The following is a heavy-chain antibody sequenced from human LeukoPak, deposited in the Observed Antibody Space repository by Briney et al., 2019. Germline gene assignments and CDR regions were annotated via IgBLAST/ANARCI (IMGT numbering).Heavy chain of an antibody. J-gene: IGHJ4*02. Sequence: GGSLRLSCAASGFAFSTFAMSWVRQAPGKGLGWVSRISGSGRSTYYTDSMKGRFTVYRDNAKNSMYLQMDSLRAEDTAVYYCARSHSGYSFDSWGQGTLVTVSS. CDR3: ARSHSGYSFDS. V-gene: IGHV3-23*01. CDR2: ISGSGRST. CDR1: GFAFSTFA. D-gene: IGHD5-18*01.